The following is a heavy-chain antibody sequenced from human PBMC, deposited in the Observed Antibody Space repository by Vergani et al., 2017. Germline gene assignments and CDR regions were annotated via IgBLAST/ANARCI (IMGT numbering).Heavy chain of an antibody. V-gene: IGHV4-59*01. CDR3: ARSQVYCNSPSCLCWFDP. CDR1: GGSISSYY. J-gene: IGHJ5*02. D-gene: IGHD2-2*01. CDR2: IYYRWST. Sequence: QVQLQESGPGLAKPSEILYLTCTVPGGSISSYYWSWIRQPPGKGLEWIGYIYYRWSTNYTPSFKSRVTISVNTSNNQFSLKLSSVTAADTDVYYCARSQVYCNSPSCLCWFDPWGQGTLVTVSS.